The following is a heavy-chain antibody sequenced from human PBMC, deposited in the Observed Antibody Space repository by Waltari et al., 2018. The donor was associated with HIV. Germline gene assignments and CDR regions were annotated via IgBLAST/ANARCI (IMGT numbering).Heavy chain of an antibody. Sequence: QLQLQESGPGLVKPSETLSLTCTVSGGSISSSSYYWGWIRQPPGKGLEWIGSIYYSGSTDYNPSLKSRVTIAVDTSKNQFSLKLSSVTAADTAVYYCASLAFNSGDYVDYWGQGTLVTVSS. CDR3: ASLAFNSGDYVDY. CDR2: IYYSGST. V-gene: IGHV4-39*01. D-gene: IGHD4-17*01. J-gene: IGHJ4*02. CDR1: GGSISSSSYY.